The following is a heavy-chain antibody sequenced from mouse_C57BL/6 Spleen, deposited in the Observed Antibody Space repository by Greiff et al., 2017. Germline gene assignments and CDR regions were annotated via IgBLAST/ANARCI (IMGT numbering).Heavy chain of an antibody. CDR1: GYTFTSYW. D-gene: IGHD1-1*01. Sequence: QVQLQQSGAELAKPGASVKLSCKASGYTFTSYWMHWVKQRPGQGLEWIGYINPSSGYTKYKQKFKDKATLTADKSSSTAYLQLSSLTSEDTAVYYCTTSYYYGRYAMDYWGQGTSVTVSS. V-gene: IGHV1-7*01. CDR2: INPSSGYT. CDR3: TTSYYYGRYAMDY. J-gene: IGHJ4*01.